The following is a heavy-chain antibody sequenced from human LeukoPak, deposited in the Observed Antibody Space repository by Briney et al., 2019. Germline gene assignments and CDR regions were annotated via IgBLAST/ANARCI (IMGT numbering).Heavy chain of an antibody. CDR2: MNPNSGNT. D-gene: IGHD5-12*01. Sequence: GASVKVSCKAFEYTFTSYDINWVRQATGQGLEWMGWMNPNSGNTGYAQKFQGRVTMTRNTSISTAYMELSSLISEDTAVYYCARGRHPGPTWISEYWGQGTLVTVSS. V-gene: IGHV1-8*01. CDR3: ARGRHPGPTWISEY. CDR1: EYTFTSYD. J-gene: IGHJ4*02.